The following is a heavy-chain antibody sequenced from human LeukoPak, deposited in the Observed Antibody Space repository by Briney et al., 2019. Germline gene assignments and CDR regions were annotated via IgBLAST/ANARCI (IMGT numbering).Heavy chain of an antibody. D-gene: IGHD2-21*02. CDR3: AKARGFAVVTAIDS. CDR1: GFTFSTYA. V-gene: IGHV3-23*01. J-gene: IGHJ4*02. Sequence: PGGALRLSCAASGFTFSTYAMNWVRQAPGKGLEWVSVISVRGDGTLYADSVKGRFSISRDTSKSTLSLQMNSLRAEDTAVYYCAKARGFAVVTAIDSWGQGTLVTVSS. CDR2: ISVRGDGT.